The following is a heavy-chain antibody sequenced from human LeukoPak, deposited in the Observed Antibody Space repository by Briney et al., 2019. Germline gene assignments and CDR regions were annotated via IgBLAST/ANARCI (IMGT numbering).Heavy chain of an antibody. Sequence: GGSLRLSCVASGFTFTDYFMSWVRQAPGKGLEWVASIKHNGGEKYYVDSVKGRFTISRDNAKNSLYLEMSSLRVEDTAVYYCARDRGWRSSGYYLYHFDYWGQGTLVTVSS. D-gene: IGHD3-22*01. J-gene: IGHJ4*02. CDR1: GFTFTDYF. CDR2: IKHNGGEK. CDR3: ARDRGWRSSGYYLYHFDY. V-gene: IGHV3-7*01.